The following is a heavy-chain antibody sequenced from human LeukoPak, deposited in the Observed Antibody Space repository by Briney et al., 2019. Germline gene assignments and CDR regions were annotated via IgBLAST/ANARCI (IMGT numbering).Heavy chain of an antibody. D-gene: IGHD4-17*01. CDR3: AKSGGFGDPSMSHYFVL. J-gene: IGHJ2*01. Sequence: PSETLSLTCSVSGVSISTTSYSWGWIRQPPGKGLEWIGSFSFAGGTYQNPSLKSRVTMSLDTSKNHLSLKLTSVTAPDTAVYFCAKSGGFGDPSMSHYFVLWGRGTLVSVSS. CDR2: FSFAGGT. CDR1: GVSISTTSYS. V-gene: IGHV4-39*02.